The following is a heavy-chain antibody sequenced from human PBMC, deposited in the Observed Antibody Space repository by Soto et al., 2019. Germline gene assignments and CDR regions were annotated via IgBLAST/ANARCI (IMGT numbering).Heavy chain of an antibody. CDR2: IIPIFGTA. CDR1: GGTFSSYA. D-gene: IGHD1-7*01. J-gene: IGHJ4*02. V-gene: IGHV1-69*06. CDR3: ARGSDWNYPGFAY. Sequence: ASVKVSCKASGGTFSSYAISWVLQAPGQGLEWMGGIIPIFGTANYAQKFQGRVTITSDKSTSTAYMELSSLRSEDTAVYYCARGSDWNYPGFAYWGQGTLVTVS.